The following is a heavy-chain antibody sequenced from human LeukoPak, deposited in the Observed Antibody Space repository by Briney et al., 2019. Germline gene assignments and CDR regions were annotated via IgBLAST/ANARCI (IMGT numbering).Heavy chain of an antibody. CDR3: AKDVTGTPGDAFDI. CDR1: GFTFSSCW. Sequence: DPGGSLRLSCAASGFTFSSCWMSWVRQAPGKGLEWVANIKQDGSEKYYVDSVKGRFTISRDNAKNSLYLQMNSLRAEDMALYYCAKDVTGTPGDAFDIWGQGTMVTVSS. CDR2: IKQDGSEK. J-gene: IGHJ3*02. V-gene: IGHV3-7*03. D-gene: IGHD1-7*01.